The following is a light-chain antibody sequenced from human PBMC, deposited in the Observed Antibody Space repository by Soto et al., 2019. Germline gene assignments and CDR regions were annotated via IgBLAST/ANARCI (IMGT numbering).Light chain of an antibody. J-gene: IGKJ2*02. CDR2: KAS. CDR3: LQYNSYPWT. V-gene: IGKV1-5*03. CDR1: QSISSW. Sequence: DIQMTQSPSTLSASVGDRVTITCRASQSISSWLAWYQQKPGKAPKLLIYKASSLESGVPSRFSGSGSGTEFTLTISSLQPDDFATYYCLQYNSYPWTFGQGTKLEIK.